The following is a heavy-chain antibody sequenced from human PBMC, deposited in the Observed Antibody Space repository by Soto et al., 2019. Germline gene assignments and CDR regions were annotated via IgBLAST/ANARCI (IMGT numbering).Heavy chain of an antibody. Sequence: PGGSLRLSCAASGFTFSSYAMHWVRQAPGRGLQWVAGISYGGSTYYADSVKGRFTISRDNSKNTLYLQMNSLRAEDTAVYYCAKGPTYSSSWYFDYWGQGTLVTVSS. J-gene: IGHJ4*02. V-gene: IGHV3-30-3*01. CDR2: ISYGGST. D-gene: IGHD6-13*01. CDR1: GFTFSSYA. CDR3: AKGPTYSSSWYFDY.